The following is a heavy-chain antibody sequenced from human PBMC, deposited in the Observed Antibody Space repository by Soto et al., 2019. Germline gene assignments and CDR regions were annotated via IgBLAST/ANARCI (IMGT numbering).Heavy chain of an antibody. V-gene: IGHV4-34*01. CDR2: INPSGTT. J-gene: IGHJ1*01. CDR1: GGSLSAYY. CDR3: ALAPAAHILH. Sequence: QVQLQQWGAGLLKPSETLSLTCAVYGGSLSAYYCIWIRQPPWKGLEWIGEINPSGTTNYNPSLKSRVTISVDTSKNQFSLKLSSVTAADTAVYHCALAPAAHILHWGQGTLVTVSS. D-gene: IGHD2-2*01.